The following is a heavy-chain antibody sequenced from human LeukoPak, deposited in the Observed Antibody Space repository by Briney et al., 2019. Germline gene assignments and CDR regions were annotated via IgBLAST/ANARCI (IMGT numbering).Heavy chain of an antibody. CDR3: ARDPMTDAFDI. D-gene: IGHD3-22*01. V-gene: IGHV4-59*01. J-gene: IGHJ3*02. CDR2: IYYSGST. CDR1: GGSISSYY. Sequence: SETLSLTCTVSGGSISSYYWSWIRQPPGKGLEWIGYIYYSGSTNYNPSLKSRVTISVDTSKNQFSLKLSSVTAAGTAVYYCARDPMTDAFDIWGQGTMVTVSS.